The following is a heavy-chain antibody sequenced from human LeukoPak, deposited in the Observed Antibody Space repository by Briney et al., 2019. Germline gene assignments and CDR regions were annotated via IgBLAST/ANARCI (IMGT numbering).Heavy chain of an antibody. CDR1: GFTFSSYS. J-gene: IGHJ4*02. CDR3: ARDQGDGYYLPSY. Sequence: GGSLRLSCAASGFTFSSYSMNWVRQAPGKGLEWVSYISSSSSTIYYADSVKGRFTISRDNAKNSLYLQMNSLRAEDTAVYYCARDQGDGYYLPSYWGQGTLVTVSS. V-gene: IGHV3-48*04. D-gene: IGHD5-24*01. CDR2: ISSSSSTI.